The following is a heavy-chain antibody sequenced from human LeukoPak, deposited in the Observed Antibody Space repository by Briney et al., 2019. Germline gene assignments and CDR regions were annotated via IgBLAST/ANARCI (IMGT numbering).Heavy chain of an antibody. J-gene: IGHJ4*02. V-gene: IGHV3-7*01. D-gene: IGHD2-8*01. CDR3: ARSTMEYGTNGVCLFDY. CDR1: GFTFSSYW. CDR2: IKQDGIEK. Sequence: GGSLRLSCAASGFTFSSYWMSWVRQAPGKGLEGVANIKQDGIEKYYVVSVKGRFTISRDNAKNSLYLQMNSLRAEDTAVYYCARSTMEYGTNGVCLFDYWGQGTLVTVSS.